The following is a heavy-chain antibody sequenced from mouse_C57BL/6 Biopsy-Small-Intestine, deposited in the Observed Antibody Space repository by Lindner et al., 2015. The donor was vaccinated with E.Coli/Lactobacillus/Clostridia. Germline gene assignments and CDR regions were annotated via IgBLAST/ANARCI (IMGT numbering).Heavy chain of an antibody. CDR2: ISSGSSTI. CDR1: GFTFSDYG. D-gene: IGHD2-2*01. CDR3: ASSSGYERYWYFDV. V-gene: IGHV5-17*01. Sequence: VQLQESGGGLVKPGGSLKLSCAASGFTFSDYGMHWVRQAPEEGLEWIAYISSGSSTIYYADSVKGRFTISRDNAQNTLFLQMTGLRSEDTAMYYCASSSGYERYWYFDVWGTGTTVTVSS. J-gene: IGHJ1*03.